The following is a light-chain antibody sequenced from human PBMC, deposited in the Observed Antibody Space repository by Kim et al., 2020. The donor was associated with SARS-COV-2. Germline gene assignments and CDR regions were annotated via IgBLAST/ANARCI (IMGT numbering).Light chain of an antibody. J-gene: IGKJ2*01. CDR1: QSVDSTS. CDR3: QQYGSSPMYT. Sequence: SPGERATLSCRASQSVDSTSLGWYQQKPGQAPRLLIYGASSRATGIPDSFRGSGSGTDFTRTIRRLEPEDFAVYYCQQYGSSPMYTFGQGTKLEI. V-gene: IGKV3-20*01. CDR2: GAS.